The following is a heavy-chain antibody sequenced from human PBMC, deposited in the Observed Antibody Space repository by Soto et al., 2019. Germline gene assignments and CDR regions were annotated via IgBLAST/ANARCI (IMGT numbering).Heavy chain of an antibody. J-gene: IGHJ4*02. D-gene: IGHD3-10*01. CDR2: ISAYNGNT. Sequence: QVQLVQSGAEVKKPGASVKVSCKASGYTFTSYGISWVRQAPGQGLEWMGWISAYNGNTNYAQKLQGRVTMTTDTSKRTGYMELRSLGTDDTAVYYCARVGANYCSGSYYHDYWGQGTMVTVSS. V-gene: IGHV1-18*01. CDR3: ARVGANYCSGSYYHDY. CDR1: GYTFTSYG.